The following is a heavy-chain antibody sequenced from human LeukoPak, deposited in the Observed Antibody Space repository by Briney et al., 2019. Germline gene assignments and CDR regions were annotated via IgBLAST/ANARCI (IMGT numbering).Heavy chain of an antibody. CDR2: ISGSGGST. J-gene: IGHJ6*02. D-gene: IGHD1-26*01. Sequence: GGSLRLSCAASGFPFSSYAMSWVRQAPGKGLEWVSAISGSGGSTYYADSVKGRFTISRDNSKNTLYLQMNSLRAEDTAVYYCAKDSGRSGSYYGMDVWGQGTTVTVSS. V-gene: IGHV3-23*01. CDR1: GFPFSSYA. CDR3: AKDSGRSGSYYGMDV.